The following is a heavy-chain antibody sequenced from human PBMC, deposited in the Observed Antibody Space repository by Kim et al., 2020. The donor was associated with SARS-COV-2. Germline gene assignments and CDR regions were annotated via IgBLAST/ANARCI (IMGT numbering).Heavy chain of an antibody. J-gene: IGHJ6*02. Sequence: ADSVKGRFTISTDKSKNTLSLQMNNLRGEDTAVYYCAKGSGFDYYSGMDVWGQGTTVTVSS. D-gene: IGHD3-10*01. CDR3: AKGSGFDYYSGMDV. V-gene: IGHV3-23*01.